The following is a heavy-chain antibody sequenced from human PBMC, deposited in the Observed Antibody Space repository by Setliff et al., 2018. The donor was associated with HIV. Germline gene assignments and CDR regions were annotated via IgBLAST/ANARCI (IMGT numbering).Heavy chain of an antibody. CDR1: GGSINNYY. CDR2: IDPTGVT. CDR3: ARDFGASGYSEY. V-gene: IGHV4-4*07. D-gene: IGHD3-22*01. Sequence: PSETLSLTCTVSGGSINNYYWTWIRQPAGKGLEWIGRIDPTGVTNYNPSLMSRLTMSVDMSKNQFSLKLSSVTAADTAVYYCARDFGASGYSEYWGQGTLVTVSS. J-gene: IGHJ4*02.